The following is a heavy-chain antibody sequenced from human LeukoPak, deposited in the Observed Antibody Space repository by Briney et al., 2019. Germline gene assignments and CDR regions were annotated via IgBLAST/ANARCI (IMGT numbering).Heavy chain of an antibody. J-gene: IGHJ4*02. D-gene: IGHD2-15*01. CDR2: IYYSGST. V-gene: IGHV4-31*03. CDR3: ARGLKGDCSGGSCYPQFDY. Sequence: KPSETLSLTCTVSGGSISSGGYYWSWIHQHPGKGLEWIGYIYYSGSTYYNPSLKSRVTISVDTSKNQFSLKLSSVTAADTAVYYCARGLKGDCSGGSCYPQFDYWGQGTLVNVSS. CDR1: GGSISSGGYY.